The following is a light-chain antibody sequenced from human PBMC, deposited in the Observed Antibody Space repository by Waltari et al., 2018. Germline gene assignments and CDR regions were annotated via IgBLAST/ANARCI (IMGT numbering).Light chain of an antibody. CDR3: CSYRSGSTFL. J-gene: IGLJ2*01. Sequence: QAALTQPPSVSKSLGQSVTISCTGTSSDVGGYNDVSWYQQHPGTAPRLLIYDVTKRPSGVSDRFSGSKSGNTASLTISGLRAEDEADYHCCSYRSGSTFLFGGGTRVTVL. CDR2: DVT. V-gene: IGLV2-14*03. CDR1: SSDVGGYND.